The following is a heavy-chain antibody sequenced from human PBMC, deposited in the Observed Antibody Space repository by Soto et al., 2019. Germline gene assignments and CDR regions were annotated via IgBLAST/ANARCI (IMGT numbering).Heavy chain of an antibody. CDR2: IYWDDNK. CDR3: AHRLEWLVYDY. J-gene: IGHJ4*02. CDR1: GFSLSTSGVG. Sequence: QITLKESGPTLVKPTQTLTLTCTFSGFSLSTSGVGVGWIRQPPGKALECLALIYWDDNKRYSPSLKSRLTITKDTSKNQVVLTMTNMDPVDTATYYCAHRLEWLVYDYWGQGTLVTVSS. V-gene: IGHV2-5*02. D-gene: IGHD6-19*01.